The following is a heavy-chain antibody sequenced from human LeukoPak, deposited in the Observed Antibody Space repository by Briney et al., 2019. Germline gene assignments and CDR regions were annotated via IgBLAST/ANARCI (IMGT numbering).Heavy chain of an antibody. Sequence: PSETLSLTCTVSGGSISSYYWSWIRQPPGKGLEWIGYIYYSGSTNYNPSLKSRVTISVDMSKNQFSLKLSSVTAADTAVYYCARDITYYYDSSGHTYYYGMDVWGQGTTVTVSS. V-gene: IGHV4-59*01. D-gene: IGHD3-22*01. J-gene: IGHJ6*02. CDR2: IYYSGST. CDR1: GGSISSYY. CDR3: ARDITYYYDSSGHTYYYGMDV.